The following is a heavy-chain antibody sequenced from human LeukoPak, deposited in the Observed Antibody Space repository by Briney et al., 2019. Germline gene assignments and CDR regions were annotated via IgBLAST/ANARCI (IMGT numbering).Heavy chain of an antibody. CDR1: VFTFSDYN. CDR3: ARAGDYVWGSWPFDI. J-gene: IGHJ3*02. V-gene: IGHV3-11*01. Sequence: PVGSPRLSCAASVFTFSDYNMSCIRQALGGGLGWVSNISSSGSTIYYADSVKGRFTISRDNAKNSLYLQMNSLRAEDTAVYYCARAGDYVWGSWPFDIWGQGTMVTVSS. CDR2: ISSSGSTI. D-gene: IGHD3-16*01.